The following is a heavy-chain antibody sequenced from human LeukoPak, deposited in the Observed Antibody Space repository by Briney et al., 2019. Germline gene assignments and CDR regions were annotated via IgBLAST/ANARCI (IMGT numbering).Heavy chain of an antibody. CDR2: IYSGGST. V-gene: IGHV3-53*01. CDR3: AKETPEGVTFDY. D-gene: IGHD5-18*01. CDR1: GFTVSSNY. J-gene: IGHJ4*02. Sequence: PGGSLRLSCAVSGFTVSSNYMSWVRQAPGKGLEWVSVIYSGGSTYYADSVKGRFTISRDNSKNTLFLQMSSLRAEDTAVYYCAKETPEGVTFDYWGQGTLVTVSS.